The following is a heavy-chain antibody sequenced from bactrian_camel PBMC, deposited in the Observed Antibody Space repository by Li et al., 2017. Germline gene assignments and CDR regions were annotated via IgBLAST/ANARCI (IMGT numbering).Heavy chain of an antibody. CDR2: IDTDGSI. CDR3: AAGRRVQYGTFWFLDEADFDY. D-gene: IGHD6*01. J-gene: IGHJ6*01. V-gene: IGHV3S53*01. CDR1: GHTSRRDC. Sequence: HVQLVESGGDSVQPGGSLRLSCAKSGHTSRRDCMGWYRESPGHEREGIAYIDTDGSISYVDSVKGRFTISQDDATDTLYLQMNSLKPEDTATYYCAAGRRVQYGTFWFLDEADFDYWGQGTQVTVS.